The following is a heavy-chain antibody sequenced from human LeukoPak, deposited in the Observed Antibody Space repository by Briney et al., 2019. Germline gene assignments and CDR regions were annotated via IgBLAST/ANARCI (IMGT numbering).Heavy chain of an antibody. D-gene: IGHD2-2*01. Sequence: NPGGSLRLSCAASGFTFSNAWMSWVRQAPGKGLEWVGRIYSKTDGGTTDYATPVKGRFTISRDDSKNTLYLQMNSLKTEDTAVYYCTTMPLGYCSSASCYAPSDYWGQGTLVTVPS. CDR3: TTMPLGYCSSASCYAPSDY. CDR2: IYSKTDGGTT. V-gene: IGHV3-15*01. J-gene: IGHJ4*02. CDR1: GFTFSNAW.